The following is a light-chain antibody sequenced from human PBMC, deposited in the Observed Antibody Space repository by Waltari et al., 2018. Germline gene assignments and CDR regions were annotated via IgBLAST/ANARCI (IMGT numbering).Light chain of an antibody. CDR3: PQYSNFST. CDR1: QSVGNW. J-gene: IGKJ2*01. Sequence: DIQMTQSPSTLSASVGDRVTIPCRASQSVGNWLAWYQQKPSKAPKLLIYTASSLDNWVPSRFSGNGSGTDITLTISSLQPDDFATYSCPQYSNFSTFGQGTKV. CDR2: TAS. V-gene: IGKV1-5*03.